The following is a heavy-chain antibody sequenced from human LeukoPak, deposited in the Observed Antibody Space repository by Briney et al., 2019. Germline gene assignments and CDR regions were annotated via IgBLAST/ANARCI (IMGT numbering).Heavy chain of an antibody. CDR1: GFTFSSYW. V-gene: IGHV3-74*01. D-gene: IGHD3-22*01. Sequence: PGGSLRLSCAASGFTFSSYWMHWVRQAPGKGLVWVSRINSDGSSTSYADSVKGRFTISRDNAKNTLYLQMNSLRAEDTAVYHCARDAREYYYDSSGYWFDYWGQGTLVTVSS. CDR2: INSDGSST. J-gene: IGHJ4*02. CDR3: ARDAREYYYDSSGYWFDY.